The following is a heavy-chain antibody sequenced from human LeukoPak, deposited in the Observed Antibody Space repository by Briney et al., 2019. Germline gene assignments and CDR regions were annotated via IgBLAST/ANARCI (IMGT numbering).Heavy chain of an antibody. V-gene: IGHV3-30*18. D-gene: IGHD6-13*01. Sequence: GGSLRLSCAASGFTFSSYGMHWVRQAPGKGLEWVAVISYDGGNKYYADSVKGRFTMSRDNSKNTLYLQMNSLRAEDTAVYYCAKEDIAAAGTSNFDYWGQGTLVTVSS. CDR1: GFTFSSYG. CDR2: ISYDGGNK. J-gene: IGHJ4*02. CDR3: AKEDIAAAGTSNFDY.